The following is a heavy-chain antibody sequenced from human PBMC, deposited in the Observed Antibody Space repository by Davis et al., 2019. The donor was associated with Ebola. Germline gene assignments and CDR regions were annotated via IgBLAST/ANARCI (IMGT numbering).Heavy chain of an antibody. J-gene: IGHJ5*02. D-gene: IGHD4-17*01. CDR3: ASQTVTTGWFDP. CDR1: GGSISSGGYY. V-gene: IGHV4-39*07. Sequence: GSLRLSCTVSGGSISSGGYYWGWIRQPPGKGLEWIGSIYHSGSTYYNPSLKSRVTISVDTSKNQFSLKLSSVTAADTAVYYCASQTVTTGWFDPWGQGTLVTVSS. CDR2: IYHSGST.